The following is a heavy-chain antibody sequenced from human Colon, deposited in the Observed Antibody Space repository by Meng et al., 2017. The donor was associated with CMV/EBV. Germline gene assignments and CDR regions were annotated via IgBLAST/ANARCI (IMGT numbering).Heavy chain of an antibody. CDR1: GFTFSNSD. CDR2: INSDGSST. CDR3: AREDIVVVPATVVAYYYYYYGMDV. Sequence: GSLKISCAASGFTFSNSDMNWVRQAPGKGLVWVSRINSDGSSTSYADSVKGRFTISRDNAKNTLYLQMNSLRAEDTAVYYCAREDIVVVPATVVAYYYYYYGMDVWGQGTTVTVSS. V-gene: IGHV3-74*01. J-gene: IGHJ6*02. D-gene: IGHD2-2*01.